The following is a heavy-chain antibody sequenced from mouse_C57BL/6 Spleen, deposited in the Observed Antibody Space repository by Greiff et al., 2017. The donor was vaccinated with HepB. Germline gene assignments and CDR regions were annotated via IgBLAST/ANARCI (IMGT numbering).Heavy chain of an antibody. CDR3: ERHEKDGYYDYAMDY. Sequence: VKVVESGAELVKPGASVKLSCKASGYTFTEYTIHWVKQRSGQGLEWIGWFYPGSGSIKYNEKFKDKATLTADKSSSTVYMELSRLTSEDSAVYFCERHEKDGYYDYAMDYWGQGTSVTVSS. J-gene: IGHJ4*01. CDR2: FYPGSGSI. CDR1: GYTFTEYT. D-gene: IGHD2-3*01. V-gene: IGHV1-62-2*01.